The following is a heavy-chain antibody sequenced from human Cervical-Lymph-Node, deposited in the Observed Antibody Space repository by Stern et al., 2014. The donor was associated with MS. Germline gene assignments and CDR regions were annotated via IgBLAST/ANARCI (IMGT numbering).Heavy chain of an antibody. CDR3: VPGSGAFDY. D-gene: IGHD3-10*01. CDR2: ISHDGNRK. V-gene: IGHV3-30*03. Sequence: QLVESGGGVVQPWTSLRLSCAASGFTFSSYALHSVRPAPGKGLEWVSVISHDGNRKNYSGSGNGRFTNSRATSKNTLYLQMNSLRTEDTAVYYCVPGSGAFDYWGQGTLVTVSS. CDR1: GFTFSSYA. J-gene: IGHJ4*02.